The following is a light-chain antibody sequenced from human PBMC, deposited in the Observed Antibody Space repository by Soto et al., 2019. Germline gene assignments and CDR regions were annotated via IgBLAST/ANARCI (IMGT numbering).Light chain of an antibody. CDR3: ATWDDSLSGVV. V-gene: IGLV1-47*01. CDR2: RNN. CDR1: SSNIGYNY. J-gene: IGLJ2*01. Sequence: QSVLTQPPSASGTPGQRVTISCSGSSSNIGYNYVYWYQHLPGTAPKLLIYRNNQRPSGVPDRFSGSKSGTSASLAISGLRSEDEGYYYCATWDDSLSGVVFGGGTKLTVL.